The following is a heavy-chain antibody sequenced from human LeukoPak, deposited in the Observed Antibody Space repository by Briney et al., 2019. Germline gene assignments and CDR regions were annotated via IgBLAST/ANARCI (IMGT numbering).Heavy chain of an antibody. J-gene: IGHJ6*03. CDR3: ARTRYCSSTSCYESLYYYYYYMDV. D-gene: IGHD2-2*01. Sequence: ASVKVSCKASGYTFTSYGISWVRQAPGQGLEWIGWISAYNGNTNYAQKLQGRVTMTTDTSTSTAYMELRSLRSDDTAVYYCARTRYCSSTSCYESLYYYYYYMDVWGKGTTVTVSS. CDR1: GYTFTSYG. CDR2: ISAYNGNT. V-gene: IGHV1-18*01.